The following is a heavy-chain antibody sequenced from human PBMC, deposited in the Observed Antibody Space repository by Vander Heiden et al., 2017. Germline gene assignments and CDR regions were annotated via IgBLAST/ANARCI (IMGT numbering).Heavy chain of an antibody. CDR2: ISYDGSNK. V-gene: IGHV3-30-3*01. Sequence: QVQLVESGRGVVQPGRSLRLSCAASGFTFSSYAMHWVRQAPGKGLEWVAVISYDGSNKYYADAGKGRFTISRDNSKNTLYLQMNRMRAEDTAVYYCARDVCGVVKGGFDPWGQVTMVAVSS. CDR3: ARDVCGVVKGGFDP. J-gene: IGHJ5*02. D-gene: IGHD3-3*01. CDR1: GFTFSSYA.